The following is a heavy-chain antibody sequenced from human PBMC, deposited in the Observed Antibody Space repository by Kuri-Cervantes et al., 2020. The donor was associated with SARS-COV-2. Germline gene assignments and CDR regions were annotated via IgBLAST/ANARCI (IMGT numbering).Heavy chain of an antibody. CDR1: GFTFSSYG. CDR2: IRYDGSNK. J-gene: IGHJ6*03. Sequence: GGSLTLSCAASGFTFSSYGMHWVRQAPGKGLEWVAFIRYDGSNKYYADSVKGRFTISRDNSKNTLYPQMNSLRAEDTAVYYCANRGALSGSYYYYYYYYMDVWGKGTTVTVSS. V-gene: IGHV3-30*02. CDR3: ANRGALSGSYYYYYYYYMDV. D-gene: IGHD1-26*01.